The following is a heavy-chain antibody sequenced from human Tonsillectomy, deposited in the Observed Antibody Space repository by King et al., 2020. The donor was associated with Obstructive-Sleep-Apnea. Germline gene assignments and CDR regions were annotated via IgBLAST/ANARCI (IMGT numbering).Heavy chain of an antibody. D-gene: IGHD5-18*01. CDR2: IKEDGSDK. CDR3: VRGGYTYDY. Sequence: QLVQSGGGLVQPGESLRLSCAVAGLTYSNHWMSWVRQAPGKVLEWVAKIKEDGSDKYYVDSVKGRFTISRDKAKNSLYLQMNSLRVEDTAMYYCVRGGYTYDYWGQGTLVIVSS. CDR1: GLTYSNHW. V-gene: IGHV3-7*01. J-gene: IGHJ4*02.